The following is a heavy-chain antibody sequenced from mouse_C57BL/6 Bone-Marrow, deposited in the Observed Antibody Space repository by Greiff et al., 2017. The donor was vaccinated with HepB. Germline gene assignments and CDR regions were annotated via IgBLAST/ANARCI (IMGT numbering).Heavy chain of an antibody. D-gene: IGHD2-4*01. CDR1: GFSLSTFGMG. Sequence: QVTLQESGPGILQPSQSLSLTCSFSGFSLSTFGMGLGWLRHPSGKGLEWLAHIWWDDDKYYNPALKSRLTISKDTSKNQVFLKIANVDTADTATYYCARMGRLGTAYWGQGTLVTVSA. CDR2: IWWDDDK. CDR3: ARMGRLGTAY. V-gene: IGHV8-8*01. J-gene: IGHJ3*01.